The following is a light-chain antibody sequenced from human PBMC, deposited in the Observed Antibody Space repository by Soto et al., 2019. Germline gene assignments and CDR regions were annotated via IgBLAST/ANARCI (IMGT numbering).Light chain of an antibody. J-gene: IGLJ1*01. CDR1: SSDVGGYNY. CDR2: DVS. V-gene: IGLV2-11*01. Sequence: QSALTQPRSVSGSPGQSVTISCTGTSSDVGGYNYVSWYQQHPGKAPKVMIYDVSKRPSGVPDRFSGSKSGNTASLTISGLQAEYEADYYCCSYAGSDTHVFGTGTKVTV. CDR3: CSYAGSDTHV.